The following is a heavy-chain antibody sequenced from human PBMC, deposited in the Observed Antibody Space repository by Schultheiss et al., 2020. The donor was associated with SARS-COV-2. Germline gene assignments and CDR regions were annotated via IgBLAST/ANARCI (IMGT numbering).Heavy chain of an antibody. CDR3: ARASSSYNWFDP. CDR2: INPNSGGT. J-gene: IGHJ5*02. Sequence: ASVKVSCKASGYTFTSYGISWVRQAPGQGLEWMGWINPNSGGTNYAQKFQGRVTMTTDTSTSTAYMELRSLRSDDTAVYYCARASSSYNWFDPWGQGTLVTVSS. D-gene: IGHD6-13*01. V-gene: IGHV1-18*01. CDR1: GYTFTSYG.